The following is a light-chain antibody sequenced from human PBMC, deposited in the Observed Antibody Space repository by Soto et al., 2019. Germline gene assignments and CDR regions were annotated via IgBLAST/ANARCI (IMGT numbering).Light chain of an antibody. V-gene: IGKV1-39*01. CDR1: QSIGTF. Sequence: IQMTQYTSSVSASVGDRVTITCRASQSIGTFLNWYQQKPGEAPNLLIHTSFTLYSGVPSRFSGTLTISSLQPEDFATYFCQQAFSAEWTFGQGTKVDIK. CDR3: QQAFSAEWT. J-gene: IGKJ1*01. CDR2: TSF.